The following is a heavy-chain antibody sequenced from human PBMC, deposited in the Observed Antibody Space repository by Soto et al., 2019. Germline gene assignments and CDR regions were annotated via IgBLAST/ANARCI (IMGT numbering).Heavy chain of an antibody. Sequence: PSETLSLTCAVSGGSIISNCWWGGIRQSPGEGLVWIGSIYHSGTTYYNPSLEGRVIISIDTAENRFSLKLTSVTAADSAVYYCARTDNVGYYPYCGQGTMVTVSS. J-gene: IGHJ4*02. CDR1: GGSIISNCW. CDR2: IYHSGTT. D-gene: IGHD3-3*01. V-gene: IGHV4-38-2*01. CDR3: ARTDNVGYYPY.